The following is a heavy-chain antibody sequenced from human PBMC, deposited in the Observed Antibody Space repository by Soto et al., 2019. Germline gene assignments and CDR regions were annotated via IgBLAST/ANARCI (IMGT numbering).Heavy chain of an antibody. CDR3: GILAARRIDY. V-gene: IGHV1-69*01. CDR1: GGTFSSYG. J-gene: IGHJ4*02. Sequence: QVQLVQSGPEVKKPGSTVTVSCTAPGGTFSSYGISWVRQAPGQGLEWMGGITPRFGIADYAQKFQGRVTITADESTNTANMELSSLSSGDTAVYFCGILAARRIDYWGQGTLVTVSS. D-gene: IGHD6-25*01. CDR2: ITPRFGIA.